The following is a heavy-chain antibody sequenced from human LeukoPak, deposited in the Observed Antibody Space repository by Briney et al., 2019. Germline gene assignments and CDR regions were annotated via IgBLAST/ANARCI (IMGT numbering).Heavy chain of an antibody. V-gene: IGHV1-18*01. CDR2: ISTYNGDT. Sequence: ASVKVSCKASGYTFTNYGINWVRQAPGQGLEWMGWISTYNGDTNYAQKFQGRVTMTTDTSTSTAYMELRSLRSDDTAVYYCARGGYCSSTSCFVYWGQGTLVTVSS. CDR1: GYTFTNYG. D-gene: IGHD2-2*03. CDR3: ARGGYCSSTSCFVY. J-gene: IGHJ4*02.